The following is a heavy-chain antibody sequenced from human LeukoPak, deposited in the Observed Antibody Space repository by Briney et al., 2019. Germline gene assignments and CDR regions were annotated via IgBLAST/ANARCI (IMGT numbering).Heavy chain of an antibody. J-gene: IGHJ4*02. CDR2: IYYSGST. CDR1: GGSISSYY. V-gene: IGHV4-59*01. D-gene: IGHD3-10*01. CDR3: ARLWDYFGSGSFDY. Sequence: SETLSLTCTVPGGSISSYYWSWIRQPPGKGLEWIGYIYYSGSTNYNPSLKSRVTISVDTSKNQFSLKLSSVTAADTAVYYCARLWDYFGSGSFDYWGQGTLVTVSS.